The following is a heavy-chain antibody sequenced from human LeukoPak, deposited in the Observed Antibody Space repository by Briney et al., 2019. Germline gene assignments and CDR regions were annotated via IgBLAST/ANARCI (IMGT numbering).Heavy chain of an antibody. CDR3: ARAHNYDILTGLNAFDI. Sequence: GGSLRLSCAASGFTFSSYSMNWVRQAPGKGLEWVSYISSGSTTIYYADSVRGRFTISRDNAKNSLYLQMNSLRAEDAAVYYCARAHNYDILTGLNAFDIWGQGTMVTVSS. CDR1: GFTFSSYS. D-gene: IGHD3-9*01. V-gene: IGHV3-48*01. J-gene: IGHJ3*02. CDR2: ISSGSTTI.